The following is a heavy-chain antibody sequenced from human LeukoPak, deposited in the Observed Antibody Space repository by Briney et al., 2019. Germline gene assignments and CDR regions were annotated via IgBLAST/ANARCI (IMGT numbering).Heavy chain of an antibody. CDR1: GYSFTSYW. CDR3: AGAGWSAPHYYYYYMDV. Sequence: GESLKISCKGSGYSFTSYWIGWVRQMPGKGLEWMGIIYPGDSDTRYSPSFQGQVTISADKSISTAYLQWSSLKASDTAVYYCAGAGWSAPHYYYYYMDVWGKGTTVTVSS. CDR2: IYPGDSDT. D-gene: IGHD6-19*01. J-gene: IGHJ6*03. V-gene: IGHV5-51*01.